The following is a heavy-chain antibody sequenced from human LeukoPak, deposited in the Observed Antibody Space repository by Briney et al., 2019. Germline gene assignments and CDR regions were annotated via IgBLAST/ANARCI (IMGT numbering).Heavy chain of an antibody. CDR1: GFTFSGHW. CDR3: AKWAVADTFYYYYMGV. Sequence: PGGSLRLSCAVSGFTFSGHWMFWVRQAPGKGLEWVSAISGSGSSIYYADSVKGRFTISRDNSKNTLYLQMNSLRAEDTALYYCAKWAVADTFYYYYMGVWGKGTTVTVSS. CDR2: ISGSGSSI. V-gene: IGHV3-23*01. J-gene: IGHJ6*03. D-gene: IGHD6-19*01.